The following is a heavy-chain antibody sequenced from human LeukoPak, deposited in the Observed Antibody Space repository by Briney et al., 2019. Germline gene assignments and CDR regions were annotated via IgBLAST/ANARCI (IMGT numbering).Heavy chain of an antibody. CDR2: IWYDGSNK. CDR3: ARDRPNRITMVRGVTWFDP. D-gene: IGHD3-10*01. J-gene: IGHJ5*02. V-gene: IGHV3-33*01. CDR1: GFTFSSYG. Sequence: PGGSLRLSCAASGFTFSSYGMHWVRQAPGKGLEWVAVIWYDGSNKYYADSVKGRFTISRDNSKNTLYLQMNSLRAEDTAVYYCARDRPNRITMVRGVTWFDPWGQGTLVTVSS.